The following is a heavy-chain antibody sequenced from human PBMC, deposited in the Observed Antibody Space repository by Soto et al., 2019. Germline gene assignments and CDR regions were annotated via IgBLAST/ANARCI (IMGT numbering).Heavy chain of an antibody. CDR3: ARDDIPGIAVSTYGMDV. J-gene: IGHJ6*02. V-gene: IGHV3-23*01. CDR2: ISGSGGQT. CDR1: GFTFSNYG. D-gene: IGHD6-19*01. Sequence: LRLSCSASGFTFSNYGMSWVRQAPGMGLEWVSSISGSGGQTYYADSVKGRFTISRDSSKSTLFLQMNSLRAEDTALYYCARDDIPGIAVSTYGMDVWGQGTTVTVSS.